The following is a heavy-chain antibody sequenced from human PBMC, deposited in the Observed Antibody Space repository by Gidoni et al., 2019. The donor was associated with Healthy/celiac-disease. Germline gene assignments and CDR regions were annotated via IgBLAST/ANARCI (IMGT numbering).Heavy chain of an antibody. CDR2: IYTSGST. D-gene: IGHD2-2*02. CDR1: GGSISSGSYY. V-gene: IGHV4-61*02. CDR3: ARGSSCSSTSCYTYGWFMDV. J-gene: IGHJ6*03. Sequence: QVQLQESGPGLVKPSQTLSLTCTVSGGSISSGSYYWSWIRQPAGKGLEWIGRIYTSGSTNYNPSLKSRVTMSVDTSKNQFSLKLSSVTAADTAVYYCARGSSCSSTSCYTYGWFMDVWGKGTTVTVSS.